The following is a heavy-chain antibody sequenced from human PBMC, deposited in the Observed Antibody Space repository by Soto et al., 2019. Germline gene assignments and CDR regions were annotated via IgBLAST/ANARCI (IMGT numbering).Heavy chain of an antibody. CDR2: IYPPDSAT. CDR3: ARVGYGDYFGSDYYYGMDV. CDR1: QDKFGNYW. D-gene: IGHD4-17*01. Sequence: GESLKISWKGSQDKFGNYWMAWGRQLPGKGLEWMGIIYPPDSATKYSPSFEGQVTISVDKSINTAYLQWSGLKASDTAIYYCARVGYGDYFGSDYYYGMDVWGQGTTVTVSS. J-gene: IGHJ6*02. V-gene: IGHV5-51*01.